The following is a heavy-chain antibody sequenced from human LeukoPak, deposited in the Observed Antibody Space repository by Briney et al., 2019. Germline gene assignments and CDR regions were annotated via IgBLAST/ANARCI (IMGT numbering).Heavy chain of an antibody. Sequence: SDTQSLTCTLSALSISSSTYYWAWLRQPRGKGLARFGSIYYTGSPYYNPSLKRRDTISVDTSKNQFSLRLSSVTDADTAVYFCGRDRGARYRRLDYWGQGTLVTVSS. V-gene: IGHV4-39*02. CDR2: IYYTGSP. CDR1: ALSISSSTYY. CDR3: GRDRGARYRRLDY. D-gene: IGHD1-1*01. J-gene: IGHJ4*02.